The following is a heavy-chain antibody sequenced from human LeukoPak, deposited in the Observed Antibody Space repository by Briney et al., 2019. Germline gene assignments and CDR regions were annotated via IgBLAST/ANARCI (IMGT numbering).Heavy chain of an antibody. CDR2: ISGSGGST. J-gene: IGHJ4*02. CDR3: AKSGDSSGYYYQFDY. V-gene: IGHV3-23*01. CDR1: GFTFSSYA. D-gene: IGHD3-22*01. Sequence: GGSLRLSCAASGFTFSSYAMSWVRQAPGKGLEWVSAISGSGGSTYYAGSVKGRFTISRDNSKNTLYLQMNSLRTEDTAVYYCAKSGDSSGYYYQFDYWGQGTLATVSS.